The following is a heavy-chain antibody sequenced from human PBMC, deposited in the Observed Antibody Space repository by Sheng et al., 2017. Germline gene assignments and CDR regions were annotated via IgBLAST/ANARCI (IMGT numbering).Heavy chain of an antibody. D-gene: IGHD3-22*01. CDR3: ATSYDSGGQNAFDI. Sequence: EVPLVESGGRLVRPGGSLRLSCAASGFTFSSYEMNWVRQTPGKGLEWVSYISVSGSTIYYADSVKGRFTISRDNAKNSLYLQMNSVRAEDTALYYCATSYDSGGQNAFDIWGQGTMVTVSS. CDR2: ISVSGSTI. J-gene: IGHJ3*02. CDR1: GFTFSSYE. V-gene: IGHV3-48*03.